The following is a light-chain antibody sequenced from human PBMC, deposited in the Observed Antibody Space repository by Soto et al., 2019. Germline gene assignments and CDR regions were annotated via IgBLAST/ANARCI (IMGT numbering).Light chain of an antibody. CDR3: QQYYYWWT. CDR1: RSVSSY. CDR2: GAS. Sequence: LTPSPGTRSLSAGESATLSCRASRSVSSYLAWDQQKSGQAPRLLIYGASNRATGVSARFSGSGSGTEFTLTSSSLQSEDCAVYCCQQYYYWWTFGQGTKVEI. V-gene: IGKV3-15*01. J-gene: IGKJ1*01.